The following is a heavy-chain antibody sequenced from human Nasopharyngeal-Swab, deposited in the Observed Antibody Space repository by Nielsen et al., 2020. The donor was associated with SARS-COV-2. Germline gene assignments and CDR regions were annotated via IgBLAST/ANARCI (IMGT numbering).Heavy chain of an antibody. CDR3: ARLYYYDSSGYPYYYYYYGMDV. Sequence: GESLKISCKGSGYSFTSYWIGWVRQMRGKGLEWVGIIYPGDSDTRYSPSFQGQVPISADKSISTAYLQWSSLKASDTAMYYCARLYYYDSSGYPYYYYYYGMDVWGQGTTVTVSS. D-gene: IGHD3-22*01. V-gene: IGHV5-51*01. CDR2: IYPGDSDT. J-gene: IGHJ6*02. CDR1: GYSFTSYW.